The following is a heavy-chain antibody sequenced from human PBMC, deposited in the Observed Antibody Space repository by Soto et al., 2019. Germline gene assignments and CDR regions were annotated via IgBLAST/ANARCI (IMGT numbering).Heavy chain of an antibody. CDR3: ARGPESVDF. CDR2: ISYDGSEK. CDR1: GFTFSTFS. Sequence: QVQLVESGGGVVQPGRSLRLSCATSGFTFSTFSMHWVRQAPGKGLEWVAHISYDGSEKDYADSVKGRFTISRDNSDNTLFLQMNSLTLEDTGVYYCARGPESVDFWGQGTLVTVPS. V-gene: IGHV3-30*04. J-gene: IGHJ4*02.